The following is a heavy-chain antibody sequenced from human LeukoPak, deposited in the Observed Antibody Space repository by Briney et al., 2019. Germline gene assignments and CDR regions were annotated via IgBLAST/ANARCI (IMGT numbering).Heavy chain of an antibody. J-gene: IGHJ4*02. CDR2: ITGSGGAT. V-gene: IGHV3-23*01. Sequence: PGGSLRLSCAASGFNFRSYAMSWVRQAPGKGLEWVSGITGSGGATYYADSVKGRFTISRDNSKNTLYLQMNSLRAEDTAVYYCAKDALLWFGEEDFDYWGQGTLVTVSS. CDR1: GFNFRSYA. CDR3: AKDALLWFGEEDFDY. D-gene: IGHD3-10*01.